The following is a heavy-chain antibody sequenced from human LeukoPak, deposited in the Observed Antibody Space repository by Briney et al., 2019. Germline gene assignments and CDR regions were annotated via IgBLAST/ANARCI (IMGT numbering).Heavy chain of an antibody. CDR2: INPNSVGT. D-gene: IGHD2-2*01. V-gene: IGHV1-2*02. CDR3: ARGLRDFPAFAS. Sequence: ASVKVSCKASGYTFTVYYMHWVRQAPGQGLEWMGWINPNSVGTNYAQKFQGRVTMTRDTSISTAYMELRRLRSDDTAVYYCARGLRDFPAFASWGQGTLVTVSS. CDR1: GYTFTVYY. J-gene: IGHJ4*02.